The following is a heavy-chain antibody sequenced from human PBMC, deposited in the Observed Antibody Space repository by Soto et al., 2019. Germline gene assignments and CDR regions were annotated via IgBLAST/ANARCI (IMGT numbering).Heavy chain of an antibody. V-gene: IGHV3-72*01. J-gene: IGHJ4*01. CDR2: TRNKANGYTT. Sequence: EVQLVESGGDLVQPGESLILSCAASGFIFSDHYLDWVRQAPGRGLEWVAGTRNKANGYTTEGAASVKGSFTISRDDSRQSIYLQRHSLKYEDTAVYYCTGSTSTFRHFDYWGPGALVTVSS. CDR3: TGSTSTFRHFDY. CDR1: GFIFSDHY. D-gene: IGHD2-2*01.